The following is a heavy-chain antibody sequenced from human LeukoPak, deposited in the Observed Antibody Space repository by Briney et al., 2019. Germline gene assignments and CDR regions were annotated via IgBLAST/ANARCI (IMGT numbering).Heavy chain of an antibody. D-gene: IGHD6-19*01. J-gene: IGHJ4*02. CDR1: GGSISSYY. CDR2: IYTSGST. Sequence: SETLSLTCTVSGGSISSYYWSWIRQPPGKGLEWIGYIYTSGSTNYNPSLKSRVTISVDTSKNQFSLKLSSVTAADTAVYYCARQPLGLVLGGYFDYWGQGTLVTVSS. V-gene: IGHV4-4*09. CDR3: ARQPLGLVLGGYFDY.